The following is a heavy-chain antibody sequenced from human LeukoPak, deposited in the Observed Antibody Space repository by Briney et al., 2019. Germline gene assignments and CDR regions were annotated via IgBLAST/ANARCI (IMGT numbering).Heavy chain of an antibody. V-gene: IGHV4-59*01. J-gene: IGHJ6*02. CDR2: IYYSGST. CDR1: GGSISSYY. CDR3: ARVLEGVDV. Sequence: SETLSLTCTVAGGSISSYYWSWVRQPPGKGLDWIGYIYYSGSTNYNPSLKSLVTISVDTSKNQFSLKLSSVTAADTAVYYCARVLEGVDVWGQGTTVTVSS.